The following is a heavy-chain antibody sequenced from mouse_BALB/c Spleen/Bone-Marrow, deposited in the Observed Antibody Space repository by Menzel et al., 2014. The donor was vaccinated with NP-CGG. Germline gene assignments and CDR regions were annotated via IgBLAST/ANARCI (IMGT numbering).Heavy chain of an antibody. V-gene: IGHV7-1*02. J-gene: IGHJ3*01. CDR3: ARDDYGRAWFAY. CDR2: SRNKANDYTT. Sequence: EVQVVESGGGLVQPGGSLRLSCATSGFTFSDFYMEWVRQPPGERLEWIAASRNKANDYTTEYSASVKGRFIVSRDTSQSILYLQMNALRAEDTAIYYCARDDYGRAWFAYWGQGTLVTVSA. D-gene: IGHD2-4*01. CDR1: GFTFSDFY.